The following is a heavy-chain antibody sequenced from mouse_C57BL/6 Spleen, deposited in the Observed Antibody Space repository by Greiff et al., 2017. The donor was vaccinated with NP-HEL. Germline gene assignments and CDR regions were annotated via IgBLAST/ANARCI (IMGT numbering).Heavy chain of an antibody. CDR2: ISDGGSYT. D-gene: IGHD2-4*01. Sequence: DVMLVESGGGLVKPGGSLKLSCAASGFTFSSYAMSWVRQTPEKRLEWVATISDGGSYTYYPDNVKGRFTISRDNAKNNLYLQMSHLKSEDTAMYYCASLYYDYDEFAYWGQGTLVTVSA. CDR3: ASLYYDYDEFAY. CDR1: GFTFSSYA. V-gene: IGHV5-4*03. J-gene: IGHJ3*01.